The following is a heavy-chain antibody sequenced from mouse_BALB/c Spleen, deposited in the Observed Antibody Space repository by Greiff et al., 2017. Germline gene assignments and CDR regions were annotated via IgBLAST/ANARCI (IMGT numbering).Heavy chain of an antibody. CDR1: GFTFSSFG. CDR3: ARGSSIDYYYAMDY. J-gene: IGHJ4*01. V-gene: IGHV5-17*02. D-gene: IGHD1-1*01. CDR2: ISSGSSTI. Sequence: EVQLVESGGGLVQPGGSRKLSCAASGFTFSSFGMHWVRQAPEKGLEWVAYISSGSSTIYYADTVKGRFTISRDNPKNTLFLQMTSLRSEDTAMYYCARGSSIDYYYAMDYWGQGTSVTVSS.